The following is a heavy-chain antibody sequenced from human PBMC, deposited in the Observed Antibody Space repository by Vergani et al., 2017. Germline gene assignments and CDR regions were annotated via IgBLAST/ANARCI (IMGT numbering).Heavy chain of an antibody. Sequence: EVQLVESGGGLVQPGGSLRLSCAASGFTVSSNYMSWVRQAPGKGLEWVSVIYSGGSTYYADSVKGRFTISRDNSKNTLYLQMNSLRAEDTAVYYCASTGGNSDHEKPMDVWGQGTTVTVSS. CDR2: IYSGGST. CDR3: ASTGGNSDHEKPMDV. CDR1: GFTVSSNY. D-gene: IGHD4-23*01. J-gene: IGHJ6*02. V-gene: IGHV3-66*02.